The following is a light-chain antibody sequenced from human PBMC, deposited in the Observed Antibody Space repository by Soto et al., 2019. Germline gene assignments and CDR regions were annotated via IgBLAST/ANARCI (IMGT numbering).Light chain of an antibody. CDR2: GAS. CDR3: HQYSSSRRT. Sequence: EIVLTQSPGTLSLSPGERVTLSCRASQSVSSNFLAWYQQKPGQAPRLLIYGASNRAAGIPDRFSGSGSGTDFTLTISRLEPEDFAVYYCHQYSSSRRTFGQGTKVE. J-gene: IGKJ1*01. V-gene: IGKV3-20*01. CDR1: QSVSSNF.